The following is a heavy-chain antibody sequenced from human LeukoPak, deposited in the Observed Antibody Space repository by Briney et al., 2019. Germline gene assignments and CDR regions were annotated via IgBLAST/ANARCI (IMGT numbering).Heavy chain of an antibody. V-gene: IGHV4-34*01. CDR3: ARVGSRNWFDP. D-gene: IGHD3-16*01. J-gene: IGHJ5*02. Sequence: SETLSLTCAVYGGSFSGYYWSWIRQPPGKGLEWIGEINHSGSTNYNPSLKSRVTISVDTSKEQFSLRLNAVTATDTAIYYCARVGSRNWFDPWGQGTLVTVSS. CDR1: GGSFSGYY. CDR2: INHSGST.